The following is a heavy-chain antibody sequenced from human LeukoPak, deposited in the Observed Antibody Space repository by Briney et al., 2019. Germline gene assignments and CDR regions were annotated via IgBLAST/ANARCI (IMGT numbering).Heavy chain of an antibody. CDR1: GFTFSSYG. CDR2: ISYDGSNK. CDR3: ARASVRGVIINAHYYYYGMDV. J-gene: IGHJ6*02. Sequence: GGSLRLSCAASGFTFSSYGMHWVRQAPGKGLEWVAVISYDGSNKYYADSVKGRFTISRDNSKNTLYLQMNSLRAEDTAVYYCARASVRGVIINAHYYYYGMDVWGQGTTVTVSS. V-gene: IGHV3-30*19. D-gene: IGHD3-10*02.